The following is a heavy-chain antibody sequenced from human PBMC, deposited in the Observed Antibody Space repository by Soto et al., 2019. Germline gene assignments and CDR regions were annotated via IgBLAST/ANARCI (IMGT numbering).Heavy chain of an antibody. CDR3: GRISSHGDYAY. Sequence: ASVKVSCKASGGTFSSYTISWVRQAPGQGLELMGWINAGNGNTKYSQKFQGRVTITRDTSASTAYMELSSLRSEDTAVYYCGRISSHGDYAYWGQGTLVTVSS. V-gene: IGHV1-3*01. CDR1: GGTFSSYT. CDR2: INAGNGNT. J-gene: IGHJ4*02. D-gene: IGHD4-17*01.